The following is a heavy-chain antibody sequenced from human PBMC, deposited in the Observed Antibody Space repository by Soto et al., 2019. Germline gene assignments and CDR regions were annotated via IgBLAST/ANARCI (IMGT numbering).Heavy chain of an antibody. Sequence: EVQLVESGGGLVQPGGSLRLSCAASGFPFSSYWVHWVRQVPGKGPLWVSRIKGDEITATYADSVKGRFTLSRDNAKNTVYLQMNSLRVEDTAVYYCVRGAFGKYYVDFWGQGTLVTVSS. CDR1: GFPFSSYW. V-gene: IGHV3-74*01. CDR2: IKGDEITA. D-gene: IGHD3-16*01. J-gene: IGHJ4*02. CDR3: VRGAFGKYYVDF.